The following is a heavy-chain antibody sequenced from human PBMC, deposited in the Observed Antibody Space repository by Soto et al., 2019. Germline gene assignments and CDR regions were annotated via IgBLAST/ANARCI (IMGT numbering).Heavy chain of an antibody. V-gene: IGHV3-23*01. CDR1: GFTFRSYA. CDR3: GKARYDTSGYYLWSY. CDR2: ISGSGGTT. Sequence: EVQLLESGGGLVQPGGSLRLSCVASGFTFRSYAMSWVRQAPGKGLEWVSGISGSGGTTYYADSVKGRFTISRDNSKNTLYLQMDSLRAEDTAVYYCGKARYDTSGYYLWSYWGQGTLVTVSS. D-gene: IGHD3-22*01. J-gene: IGHJ4*02.